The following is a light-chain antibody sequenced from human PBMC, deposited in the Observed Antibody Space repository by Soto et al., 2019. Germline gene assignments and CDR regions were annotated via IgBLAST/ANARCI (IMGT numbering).Light chain of an antibody. CDR2: AAS. J-gene: IGKJ1*01. CDR1: QGIRND. V-gene: IGKV1-39*01. CDR3: QQSFXTPWT. Sequence: DIQMTQSPSSLSASVGDRVTITCRASQGIRNDLSWYQQQPGKAPQLLIYAASTLQSGVPSSFSGSGSGTEFTLTISSLRPEDFATYYXQQSFXTPWTFGQGTKVDIK.